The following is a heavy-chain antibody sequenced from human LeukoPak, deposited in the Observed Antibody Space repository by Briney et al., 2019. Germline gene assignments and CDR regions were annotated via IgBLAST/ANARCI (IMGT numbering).Heavy chain of an antibody. CDR2: ISYDGSSK. CDR3: AKDRSPLLGFGELLAPLHYGMDV. J-gene: IGHJ6*02. V-gene: IGHV3-30*18. D-gene: IGHD3-10*01. CDR1: GFIFSSYG. Sequence: PGGSLRLSCAASGFIFSSYGMHWVRQAPGKGLEWVTFISYDGSSKGYADSVKGRFTISRDNSKNTLYLEMNSLRVEDTAVYSCAKDRSPLLGFGELLAPLHYGMDVWGQGTTVTVSS.